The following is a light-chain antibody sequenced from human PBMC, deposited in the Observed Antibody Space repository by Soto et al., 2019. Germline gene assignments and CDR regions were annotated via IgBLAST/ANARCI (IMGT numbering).Light chain of an antibody. CDR3: CSFAGNSNYV. CDR2: GGS. CDR1: SNVVGSYNL. V-gene: IGLV2-23*01. Sequence: QSALAQPASVSGSPGQSIAISCAGTSNVVGSYNLVSWYQHHPGKAPKLMIYGGSKRPSGVSDRFSGSKSGNTASLTISGLQAEDEADYYCCSFAGNSNYVFGTGTKVTVL. J-gene: IGLJ1*01.